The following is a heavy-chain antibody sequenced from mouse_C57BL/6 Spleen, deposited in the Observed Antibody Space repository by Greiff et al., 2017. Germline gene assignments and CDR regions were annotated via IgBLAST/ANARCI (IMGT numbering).Heavy chain of an antibody. CDR2: INYDGSST. CDR3: ARDEEGYFDV. J-gene: IGHJ1*03. V-gene: IGHV5-16*01. CDR1: GFTFSDYY. Sequence: EVMLVESEGGLVQPGSSMKLSCTASGFTFSDYYMAWVRQVPEKGLEWVANINYDGSSTYYLDSLKSRFIISRDNAKNILYLQMSSLKSEDTATYYCARDEEGYFDVWCTGTTVTVSS.